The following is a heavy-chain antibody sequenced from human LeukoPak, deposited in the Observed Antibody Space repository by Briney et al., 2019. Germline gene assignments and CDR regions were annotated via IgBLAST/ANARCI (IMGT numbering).Heavy chain of an antibody. CDR2: IYYSGST. Sequence: SETLSLTCTVSGGSISSSYWSWIRQPPGKGLEWIGYIYYSGSTYYNPSLKSRVTISVDTSKNQFSLKLSSVTAADTAVYYCARANSYGGVGPYWGQGTLVTVSS. J-gene: IGHJ4*02. CDR3: ARANSYGGVGPY. V-gene: IGHV4-59*08. CDR1: GGSISSSY. D-gene: IGHD4-23*01.